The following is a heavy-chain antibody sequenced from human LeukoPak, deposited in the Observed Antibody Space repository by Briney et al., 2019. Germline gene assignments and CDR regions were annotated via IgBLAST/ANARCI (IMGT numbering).Heavy chain of an antibody. CDR1: GYTFTSYG. Sequence: ASVKVSCKAYGYTFTSYGISWVRQAPGQGLEWMGWISAYNGNTNYAQKFQGRVTITADESTSTADMELSSLRSEDTAVYYCARRLDILPGYDYWRQGTLVTVSS. D-gene: IGHD3-9*01. CDR2: ISAYNGNT. V-gene: IGHV1-18*01. CDR3: ARRLDILPGYDY. J-gene: IGHJ4*02.